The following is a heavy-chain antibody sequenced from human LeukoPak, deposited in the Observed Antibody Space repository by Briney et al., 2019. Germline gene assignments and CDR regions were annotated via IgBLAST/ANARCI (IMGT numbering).Heavy chain of an antibody. J-gene: IGHJ4*02. Sequence: PGGSLRLSCAASGFSFSSYAMHWVRQAPGTGLEWVAVISYDGSNRYYADSVKGRFTISRDNSKNTLYLQMNSLRAGDTAVYYCARGDCSSTSCYLFGYWGRGTLVTVSS. CDR2: ISYDGSNR. V-gene: IGHV3-30*04. D-gene: IGHD2-2*01. CDR3: ARGDCSSTSCYLFGY. CDR1: GFSFSSYA.